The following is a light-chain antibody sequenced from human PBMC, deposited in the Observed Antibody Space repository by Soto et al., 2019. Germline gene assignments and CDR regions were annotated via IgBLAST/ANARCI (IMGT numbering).Light chain of an antibody. Sequence: DIQMTQSPSSLSASVGDRVTITCRASQSITSYLNWYQQKPGKAPKLLIYAASSLQSGVPSRFSGSGSGTDFTLTISSLQPEDFATYFCQQSYSTLLTFGGVTKVEIK. J-gene: IGKJ4*01. CDR1: QSITSY. V-gene: IGKV1-39*01. CDR3: QQSYSTLLT. CDR2: AAS.